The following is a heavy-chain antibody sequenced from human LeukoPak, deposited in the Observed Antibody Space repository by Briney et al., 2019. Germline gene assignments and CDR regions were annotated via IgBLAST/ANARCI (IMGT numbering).Heavy chain of an antibody. V-gene: IGHV3-33*01. CDR3: ARDHYDSSGYYYGFHYGMDV. CDR1: GFTFSSYG. D-gene: IGHD3-22*01. J-gene: IGHJ6*02. CDR2: IWYDGSNK. Sequence: PGGSLRLSCAASGFTFSSYGMHWVRQAPGKGLEGVAVIWYDGSNKYYADSVKGRFTISRDNSKNTLYLQMNSLRAEDTAVYYCARDHYDSSGYYYGFHYGMDVWGQGTTVTVSS.